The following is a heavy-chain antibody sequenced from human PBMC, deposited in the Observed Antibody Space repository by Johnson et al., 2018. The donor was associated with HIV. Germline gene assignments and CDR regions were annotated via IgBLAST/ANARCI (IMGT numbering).Heavy chain of an antibody. J-gene: IGHJ3*02. CDR3: ARVRRSGTYYVDAFDI. Sequence: VQLVESGGGVVRPGGSLRLSCAASGFTVSSNYMTWVRQAPGKGLEWVAVISYDGSNKYYADSVKGRLTISRDNAKSTLYLEMNSLRVDDTAVYYCARVRRSGTYYVDAFDIWGQGTMVTVSS. CDR1: GFTVSSNY. CDR2: ISYDGSNK. D-gene: IGHD1-26*01. V-gene: IGHV3-30-3*01.